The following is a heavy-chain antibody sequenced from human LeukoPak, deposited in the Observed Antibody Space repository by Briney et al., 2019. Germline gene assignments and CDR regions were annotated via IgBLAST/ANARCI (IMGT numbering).Heavy chain of an antibody. Sequence: GGSLRLSCAASGFTFSSYAMSWVRQAPGKGLEWVSAISGSGGSTYYADSVKGRFTISRDNAKNSLYLQMNSLRAEDTAVYYCARGWVVPAARGYDPWGQGTLVTVSS. V-gene: IGHV3-23*01. CDR1: GFTFSSYA. CDR3: ARGWVVPAARGYDP. CDR2: ISGSGGST. J-gene: IGHJ5*02. D-gene: IGHD2-2*01.